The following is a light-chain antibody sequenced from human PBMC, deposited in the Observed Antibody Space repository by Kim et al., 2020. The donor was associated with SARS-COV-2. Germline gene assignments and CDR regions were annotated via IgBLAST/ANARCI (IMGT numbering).Light chain of an antibody. CDR2: GNS. V-gene: IGLV1-40*01. Sequence: VTMGGNGSSSNIGAGYDVHWYQQLPGTAPKRLIYGNSNRPSGVPDRFSGSKSGTSASLAITGLQAEDEADYYCQSYDSSLSGSGVFGTGTKVTVL. CDR1: SSNIGAGYD. J-gene: IGLJ1*01. CDR3: QSYDSSLSGSGV.